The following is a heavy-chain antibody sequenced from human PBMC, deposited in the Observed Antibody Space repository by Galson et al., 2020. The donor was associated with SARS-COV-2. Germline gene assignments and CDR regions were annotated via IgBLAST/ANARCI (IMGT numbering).Heavy chain of an antibody. CDR3: AKYPSIVGATRALYYFDY. V-gene: IGHV3-23*01. D-gene: IGHD1-26*01. CDR2: ISGSGGST. Sequence: GESLKISCAASGFTFSCYAMSWVRQAPGKGLEWVSAISGSGGSTYYADSVKGRFTISRDNSKNTLYLQMNSLRAEDTAVYYCAKYPSIVGATRALYYFDYWGQGTLVTVSS. CDR1: GFTFSCYA. J-gene: IGHJ4*02.